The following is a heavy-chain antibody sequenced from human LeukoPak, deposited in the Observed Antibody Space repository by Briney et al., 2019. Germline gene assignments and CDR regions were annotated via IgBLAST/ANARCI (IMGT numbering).Heavy chain of an antibody. V-gene: IGHV3-23*01. CDR3: AKDRWKVDSGSYSYYYGMDV. J-gene: IGHJ6*02. D-gene: IGHD1-26*01. CDR1: GFTFSSYA. CDR2: ISGSGGST. Sequence: PGGSLRLSCAASGFTFSSYAMSWVRQAPGKGLEWVSAISGSGGSTYYADSVKGRFTISRDNSKNTLYLQMNSLRAEDTAVYYCAKDRWKVDSGSYSYYYGMDVWGQGTTVTVSS.